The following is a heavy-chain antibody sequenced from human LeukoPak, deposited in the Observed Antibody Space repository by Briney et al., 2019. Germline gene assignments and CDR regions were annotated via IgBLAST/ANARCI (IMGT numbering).Heavy chain of an antibody. CDR2: IWYDGGIK. Sequence: GGSLRLSCVASGFSFGFNTYGMQWVRQTPGKGLEWVAVIWYDGGIKYYGDAVKGRFTISRDNAKNSLYLQMNSLRAEDTAVYYCARRYCSSTSCTLDYWGQGTLVTVSS. CDR3: ARRYCSSTSCTLDY. J-gene: IGHJ4*02. V-gene: IGHV3-33*01. CDR1: GFSFGFNTYG. D-gene: IGHD2-2*01.